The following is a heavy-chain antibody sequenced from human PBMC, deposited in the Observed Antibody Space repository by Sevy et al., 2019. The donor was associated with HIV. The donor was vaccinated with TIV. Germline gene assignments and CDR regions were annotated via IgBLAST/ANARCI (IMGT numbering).Heavy chain of an antibody. J-gene: IGHJ4*02. CDR2: IYYSGST. V-gene: IGHV4-39*01. D-gene: IGHD3-9*01. Sequence: SETLSLTCTVSGGSISSSSYYWGWIHQPPGKGLEWIGSIYYSGSTYYNPSLKSRVTISVDTSKNQFSLKLSSVTAADTAVYYCARPYYDILTGYYYFDYWGQGTLVTVSS. CDR3: ARPYYDILTGYYYFDY. CDR1: GGSISSSSYY.